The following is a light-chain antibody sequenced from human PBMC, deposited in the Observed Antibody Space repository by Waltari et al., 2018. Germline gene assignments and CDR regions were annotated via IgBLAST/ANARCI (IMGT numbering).Light chain of an antibody. CDR3: QQYDSTPRALT. CDR2: WAS. CDR1: QSVLYSSNNKNY. Sequence: DIVMTQSPDSLAVSLGERATINCKSSQSVLYSSNNKNYLAWYQQQPGQPPKLLIYWASTRESGVHDRFSGSGSGTEFTLTISSLQAEDVAVYYCQQYDSTPRALTFGGGTKVEIK. V-gene: IGKV4-1*01. J-gene: IGKJ4*01.